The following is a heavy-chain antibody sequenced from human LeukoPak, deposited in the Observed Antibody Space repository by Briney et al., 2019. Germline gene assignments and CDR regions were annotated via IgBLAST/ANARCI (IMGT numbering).Heavy chain of an antibody. D-gene: IGHD3-22*01. Sequence: SETLSLTCTVSGGSISTYYWSWIRQPAGKGLEWIGRIYTSGSTNYNPSLQSRVTISVDTSKNQFSLKLRSVTAADTAVYYCARVAIPYDISPYYDGYMDVWGKGTTVTVSS. CDR2: IYTSGST. CDR1: GGSISTYY. V-gene: IGHV4-4*07. CDR3: ARVAIPYDISPYYDGYMDV. J-gene: IGHJ6*03.